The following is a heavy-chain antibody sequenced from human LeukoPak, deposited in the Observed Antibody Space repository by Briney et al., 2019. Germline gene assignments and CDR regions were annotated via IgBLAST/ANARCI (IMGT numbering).Heavy chain of an antibody. CDR3: SYYRDSGGQPNRYDN. V-gene: IGHV3-23*01. CDR2: LSGSGGNT. Sequence: GGSLRLSCAASGFTFSSYAMSWVRQAPGKGLEWVSTLSGSGGNTYYADSVKGRVTISRDNSKNTLYLQMNSLKTEDTAMYYCSYYRDSGGQPNRYDNWGQGTLVTVSS. CDR1: GFTFSSYA. D-gene: IGHD3-22*01. J-gene: IGHJ4*02.